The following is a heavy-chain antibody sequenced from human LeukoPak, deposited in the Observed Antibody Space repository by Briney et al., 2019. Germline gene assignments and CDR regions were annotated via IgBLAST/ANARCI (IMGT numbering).Heavy chain of an antibody. D-gene: IGHD3-9*01. J-gene: IGHJ4*02. Sequence: GESLKVSCKASGYTFTGYYMHWVRQAPGQGLEWMGWINPNSGGTNYARKSQAWVTMTWDTSISTAYMELTRLRSDDTAVYYCARGALTGYYFDYWGQGTLVTVSS. V-gene: IGHV1-2*04. CDR3: ARGALTGYYFDY. CDR1: GYTFTGYY. CDR2: INPNSGGT.